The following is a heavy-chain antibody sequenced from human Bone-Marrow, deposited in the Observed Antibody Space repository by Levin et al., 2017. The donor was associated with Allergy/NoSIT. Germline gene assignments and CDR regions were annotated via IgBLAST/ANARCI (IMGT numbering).Heavy chain of an antibody. D-gene: IGHD3-10*01. CDR1: GGSVSGSY. CDR3: AKSYYNWFDP. Sequence: KPSETLSLTCTVSGGSVSGSYWSWVRQSPEMGLEWIGYIRYTGSTTYNPSFKGRVTMSVDTSNNQFSLRLSSVTAADTALYFCAKSYYNWFDPWGQGLLVTITS. CDR2: IRYTGST. V-gene: IGHV4-59*02. J-gene: IGHJ5*02.